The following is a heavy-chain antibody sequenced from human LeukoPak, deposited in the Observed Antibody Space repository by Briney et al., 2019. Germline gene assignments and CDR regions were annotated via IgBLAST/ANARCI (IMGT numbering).Heavy chain of an antibody. CDR3: ARDSCSSTSCHLFDY. V-gene: IGHV3-23*01. CDR1: GFTFSSYA. J-gene: IGHJ4*02. CDR2: ISGSGGST. Sequence: GGSLRLSCAASGFTFSSYAMSWVRQAPGKGLEWVSAISGSGGSTYYADSVKGRFTISRDNSKNTLYLKMNSLRAEDTAVYYCARDSCSSTSCHLFDYWGQGTLVTVSS. D-gene: IGHD2-2*01.